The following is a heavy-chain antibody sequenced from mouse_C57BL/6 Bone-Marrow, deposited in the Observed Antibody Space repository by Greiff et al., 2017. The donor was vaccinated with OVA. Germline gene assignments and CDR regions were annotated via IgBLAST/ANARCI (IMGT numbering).Heavy chain of an antibody. CDR2: INPNYGTT. CDR3: ASRPCSRYAMDY. D-gene: IGHD1-1*01. Sequence: LVESGPELVKPGASVKISCKASGYSFTDYNMNWVKQSNGKSLEWIGVINPNYGTTSYNQKFKGKATLTVDQSSSTAYMQLNSLTSEDSAVYDYASRPCSRYAMDYWGQGTSVTVSS. CDR1: GYSFTDYN. J-gene: IGHJ4*01. V-gene: IGHV1-39*01.